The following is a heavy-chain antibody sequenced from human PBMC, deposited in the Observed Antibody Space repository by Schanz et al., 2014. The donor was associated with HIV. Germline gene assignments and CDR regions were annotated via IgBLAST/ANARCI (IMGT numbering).Heavy chain of an antibody. V-gene: IGHV3-33*08. D-gene: IGHD2-8*01. CDR1: GFTFRSYG. CDR3: ANSGYCTSGICYTRGTGMDV. Sequence: VQLVESGGGVVQPGRSLRLSCAASGFTFRSYGMHWVRQAPGKGLECVATMSYDGRNEHYVDSVKGRFTISRDNSKNTLNLQMNSLRGDDTGVYYCANSGYCTSGICYTRGTGMDVWGQGTTVTVSS. CDR2: MSYDGRNE. J-gene: IGHJ6*02.